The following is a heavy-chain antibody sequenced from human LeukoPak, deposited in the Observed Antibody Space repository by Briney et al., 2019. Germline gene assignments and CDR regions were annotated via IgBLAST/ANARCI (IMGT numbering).Heavy chain of an antibody. Sequence: GGSLRLSCAASGFTFSNYGMHWVRQAPGKGLEWVAAIWYDGSNKYYGDPVKGRFTISRDNSKNTLYLHMNSLRAEDTAAYYCARAGYGDPHFDFWGQGTLVTVSS. CDR2: IWYDGSNK. CDR1: GFTFSNYG. V-gene: IGHV3-33*01. D-gene: IGHD4-17*01. J-gene: IGHJ4*02. CDR3: ARAGYGDPHFDF.